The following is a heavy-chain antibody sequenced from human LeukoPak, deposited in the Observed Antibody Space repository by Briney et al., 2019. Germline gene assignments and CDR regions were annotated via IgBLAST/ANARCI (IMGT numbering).Heavy chain of an antibody. CDR2: ISGSGGST. V-gene: IGHV3-23*01. J-gene: IGHJ4*02. D-gene: IGHD3-22*01. CDR3: AKNYDSSGYSGEYYFDY. Sequence: GGSLRLSCAASGFTFSSYAMSWVRQAPGKGLEWVSAISGSGGSTYYADSVKGRFTISRDNSKNTLYLQMNSLRAEDTAVCYCAKNYDSSGYSGEYYFDYWGQGTLVTVSS. CDR1: GFTFSSYA.